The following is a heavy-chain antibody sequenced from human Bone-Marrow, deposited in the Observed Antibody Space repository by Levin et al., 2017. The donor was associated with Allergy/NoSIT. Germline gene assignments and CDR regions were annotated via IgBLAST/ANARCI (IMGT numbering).Heavy chain of an antibody. CDR3: ARGSGGSHSWHYFYYMDV. CDR1: GFTFSDYY. J-gene: IGHJ6*03. CDR2: ISSTSSYT. D-gene: IGHD6-19*01. Sequence: PGGSLRLSCAASGFTFSDYYMNWVRQAPGKGLEWISYISSTSSYTNYANSVKGRFTVSRDNARNSLYLQMNSLRAEDTAVYFCARGSGGSHSWHYFYYMDVWGTGTTVTVSS. V-gene: IGHV3-11*05.